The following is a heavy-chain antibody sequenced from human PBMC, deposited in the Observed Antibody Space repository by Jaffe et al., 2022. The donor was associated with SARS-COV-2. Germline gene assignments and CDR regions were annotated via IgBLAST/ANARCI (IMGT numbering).Heavy chain of an antibody. CDR1: GFTFSSYG. CDR3: AREGDGYNDLDAFDI. J-gene: IGHJ3*02. Sequence: QVQLVESGGGVVQPGRSLRLSCAASGFTFSSYGMHWVRQAPGKGLEWVAVIWYDGSNKYYADSVKGRFTISRDNSKNTLYLQMNSLRAEDTAVYYCAREGDGYNDLDAFDIWGQGTMVTVSS. V-gene: IGHV3-33*01. D-gene: IGHD2-21*01. CDR2: IWYDGSNK.